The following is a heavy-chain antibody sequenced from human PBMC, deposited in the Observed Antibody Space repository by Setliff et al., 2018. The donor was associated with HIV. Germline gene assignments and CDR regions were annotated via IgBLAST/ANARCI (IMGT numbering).Heavy chain of an antibody. CDR3: ARVQHAVVHSFEWFLMDF. CDR1: GYTISTSG. Sequence: ASVKVSCKASGYTISTSGISWVRQAPGQGLEWMGWISINNGNSNYGQQFQGRVTMTTDTSTNTAYMELRSLRSDDTAVYYCARVQHAVVHSFEWFLMDFWGQGTLVTVS. V-gene: IGHV1-18*01. CDR2: ISINNGNS. D-gene: IGHD3-3*01. J-gene: IGHJ4*02.